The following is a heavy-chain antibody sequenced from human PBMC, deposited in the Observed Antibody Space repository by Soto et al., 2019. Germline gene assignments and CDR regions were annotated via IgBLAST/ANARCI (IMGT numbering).Heavy chain of an antibody. D-gene: IGHD3-22*01. CDR1: GFTFSSYA. J-gene: IGHJ6*02. CDR2: ISYDGSNK. V-gene: IGHV3-30-3*01. CDR3: ARDRYYYDSSGQKHTHYYHYGMDV. Sequence: PVGSLRLSCAGSGFTFSSYAMHWVRQAPGKGLEWVAVISYDGSNKYYADSVKGRFTISRDNSKNTLYLQMNSLRAEDTAVYYCARDRYYYDSSGQKHTHYYHYGMDVWGQGTTVTVSS.